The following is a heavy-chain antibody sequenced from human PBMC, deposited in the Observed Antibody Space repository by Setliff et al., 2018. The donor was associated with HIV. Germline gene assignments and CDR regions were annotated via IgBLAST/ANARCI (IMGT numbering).Heavy chain of an antibody. CDR1: GYTFTDYF. CDR2: ISPDNGNR. CDR3: ARQLSNSFDY. V-gene: IGHV1-2*02. Sequence: ASVKVSCKSSGYTFTDYFMHWVRQAPGQGLEWMGWISPDNGNRRILRRFQGRVTTTRDTSINTAYMELSGLTSDDTAVYYCARQLSNSFDYWGQGTLVTVSS. J-gene: IGHJ4*02. D-gene: IGHD1-1*01.